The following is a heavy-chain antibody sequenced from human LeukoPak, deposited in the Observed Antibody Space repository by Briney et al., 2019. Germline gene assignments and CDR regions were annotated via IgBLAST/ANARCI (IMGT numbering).Heavy chain of an antibody. V-gene: IGHV4-4*07. D-gene: IGHD6-19*01. Sequence: SETLSLTCTVSGGSISSYYWSWFRQPAGKGLEWIGRIYTSGSTNYNPSLKSRVTMSVDTSKNQFSLKLSSVTAADTAVYYCARDQGNVDSSAWYFVGNAFDMWGQGTMVTVSS. CDR1: GGSISSYY. J-gene: IGHJ3*02. CDR2: IYTSGST. CDR3: ARDQGNVDSSAWYFVGNAFDM.